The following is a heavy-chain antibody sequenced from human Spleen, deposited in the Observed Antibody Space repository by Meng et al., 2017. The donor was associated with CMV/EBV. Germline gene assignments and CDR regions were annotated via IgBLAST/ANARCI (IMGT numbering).Heavy chain of an antibody. Sequence: SGFSLSNSGVGVGWIRQPPGKALEWLALIYWNDDKRYSPSLKSRLTITKDTSKNQVVLTMTNMDPVDTATYYCAHRNVDTAMVSFDYWGQGTLVTVSS. J-gene: IGHJ4*02. V-gene: IGHV2-5*01. CDR2: IYWNDDK. CDR3: AHRNVDTAMVSFDY. CDR1: GFSLSNSGVG. D-gene: IGHD5-18*01.